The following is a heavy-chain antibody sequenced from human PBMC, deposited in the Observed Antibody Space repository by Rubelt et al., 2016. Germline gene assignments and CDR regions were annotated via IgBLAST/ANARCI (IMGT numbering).Heavy chain of an antibody. D-gene: IGHD6-13*01. CDR3: ARIYSTSWYLDY. CDR1: GYIFTSYT. V-gene: IGHV1-3*04. CDR2: ISTGNGNT. J-gene: IGHJ4*02. Sequence: QVQLVQSGAEVKKPGASVKVTCKASGYIFTSYTIHWLRQAPGQRLEWMGWISTGNGNTKYSQSFQGRVSISMDTPASIAYMELSSLRSEDTALYYCARIYSTSWYLDYWGQGTMVTVSS.